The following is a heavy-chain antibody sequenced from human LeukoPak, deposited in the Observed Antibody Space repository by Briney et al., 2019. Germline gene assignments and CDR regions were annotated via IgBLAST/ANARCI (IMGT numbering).Heavy chain of an antibody. V-gene: IGHV1-18*01. J-gene: IGHJ4*02. D-gene: IGHD3-3*01. CDR2: ISAYNGNT. CDR1: GYTFTSYG. CDR3: ASSTDGDYDFWSGYFV. Sequence: ASVKVSCKASGYTFTSYGISWVRQAPGHGLEWMGWISAYNGNTNYAQKLQGRVTMTTDTSTSTAYMELRSLRSDDTAVYYCASSTDGDYDFWSGYFVWGQGTLVTVSS.